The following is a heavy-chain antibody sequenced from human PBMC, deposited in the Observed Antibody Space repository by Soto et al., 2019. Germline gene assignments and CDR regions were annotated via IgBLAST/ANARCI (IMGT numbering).Heavy chain of an antibody. CDR3: ARQPTTGDTDLWFDP. V-gene: IGHV4-39*01. D-gene: IGHD2-21*01. CDR1: GGSISTSRSY. CDR2: IFYSGST. J-gene: IGHJ5*02. Sequence: QLQLLESGPGLVKASETLSLTCNASGGSISTSRSYWAWIRQPPGKGLEWLANIFYSGSTYYNPSLASRFTVSVDTSKNEFYLKLRSVTAADTAVYYCARQPTTGDTDLWFDPWGQGTLVTVSS.